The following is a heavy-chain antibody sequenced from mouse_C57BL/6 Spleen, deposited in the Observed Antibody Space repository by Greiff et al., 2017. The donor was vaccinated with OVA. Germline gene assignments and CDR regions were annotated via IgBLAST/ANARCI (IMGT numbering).Heavy chain of an antibody. D-gene: IGHD1-1*01. Sequence: EVKVEESGGGLVQPGGSMKLSCAASGFTFSDAWMDWVRQSPEKGLEWVAEIRNKANNHATYYAESVKGRFTISRDDSKSSVYLQMNSLRAEDTGIYYCTRRGYYYGSSYDYYAMDYWGQGTSVTVSS. J-gene: IGHJ4*01. CDR2: IRNKANNHAT. CDR3: TRRGYYYGSSYDYYAMDY. V-gene: IGHV6-6*01. CDR1: GFTFSDAW.